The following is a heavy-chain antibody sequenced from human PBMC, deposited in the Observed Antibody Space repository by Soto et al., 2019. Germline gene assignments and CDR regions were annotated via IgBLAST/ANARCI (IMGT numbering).Heavy chain of an antibody. D-gene: IGHD4-4*01. J-gene: IGHJ6*02. CDR3: AKGDINYASRQPQKV. CDR2: ISGSGGTT. V-gene: IGHV3-23*01. Sequence: EVQLLESGGNFSQPGGSLRLSCAASGFTFNHYAMSWVRQAPGKGLEWVSAISGSGGTTNYADSVKGRFTVSRDNSKNTVFLQMNDLRAEDTAVYYCAKGDINYASRQPQKVWGQGTTVTVSS. CDR1: GFTFNHYA.